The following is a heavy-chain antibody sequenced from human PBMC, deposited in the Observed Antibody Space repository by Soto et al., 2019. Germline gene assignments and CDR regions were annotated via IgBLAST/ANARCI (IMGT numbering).Heavy chain of an antibody. D-gene: IGHD6-13*01. V-gene: IGHV1-46*01. CDR3: ARDGRGGSSWYYYYGMDV. J-gene: IGHJ6*02. CDR2: INPSGGST. CDR1: GYTFTSYY. Sequence: ASVKVSCKASGYTFTSYYMHWVRQAPGQGLEWMGIINPSGGSTSYAQKFRGRVTMTRDTSTSTVYMELSSLRSEDTAVYYCARDGRGGSSWYYYYGMDVWGQGTTVTVSS.